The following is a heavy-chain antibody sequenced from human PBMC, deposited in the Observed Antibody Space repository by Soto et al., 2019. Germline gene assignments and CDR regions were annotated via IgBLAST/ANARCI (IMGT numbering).Heavy chain of an antibody. Sequence: GWSLRLSCSASVFNLRSYGMLWVRQAPGKGLEWVAIIPYDETNKYYVDSVKGRFTISRDNSKNTLYLQMNSLRAEDTAVYYCAKPPFSGGGDYFFYGMDVWGQGTTVTVSS. CDR1: VFNLRSYG. D-gene: IGHD2-21*01. V-gene: IGHV3-30*18. CDR3: AKPPFSGGGDYFFYGMDV. J-gene: IGHJ6*02. CDR2: IPYDETNK.